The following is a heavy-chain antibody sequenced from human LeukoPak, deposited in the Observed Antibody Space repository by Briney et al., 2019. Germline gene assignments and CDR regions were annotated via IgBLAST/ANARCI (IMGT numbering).Heavy chain of an antibody. V-gene: IGHV3-53*01. J-gene: IGHJ1*01. CDR3: ARDLGYYDSSGYYYSYFQH. Sequence: PGGSLRLSCPASGFTVSSNYMSWVRQAPGKGLEWVSVIYSGGSTYYADSVKGRFTISRDNSKNTLYLQMNSLRAEDTAVYYCARDLGYYDSSGYYYSYFQHWGQGTLVTVSS. CDR1: GFTVSSNY. D-gene: IGHD3-22*01. CDR2: IYSGGST.